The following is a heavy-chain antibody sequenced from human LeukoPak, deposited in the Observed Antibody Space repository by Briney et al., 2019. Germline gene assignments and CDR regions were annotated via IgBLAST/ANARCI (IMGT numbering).Heavy chain of an antibody. V-gene: IGHV4-34*01. Sequence: SETLSLTCAVYGGSFSGYYWSWIRQPPGKGLEWIGEINHSGSTNYNPSLKSRVTISVGTSKNQFSLKLSSVTAADTAVYYCARGYDSSGYLKFWGQGTLVTVSS. CDR1: GGSFSGYY. J-gene: IGHJ4*02. CDR3: ARGYDSSGYLKF. D-gene: IGHD3-22*01. CDR2: INHSGST.